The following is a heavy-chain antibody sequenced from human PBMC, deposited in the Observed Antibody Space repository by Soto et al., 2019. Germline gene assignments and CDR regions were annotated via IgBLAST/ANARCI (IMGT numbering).Heavy chain of an antibody. Sequence: GGSLRLSCTGSGFTFGDYAMSWFRQAPGKGLEWVGFIRSKTYEGTPEYAASLRGRFPISRDDSKSIAYLQMNSLKTEDTGANYCVSGSSGYYRGVHDYWGQGTLVTVSS. CDR1: GFTFGDYA. J-gene: IGHJ4*02. V-gene: IGHV3-49*03. CDR3: VSGSSGYYRGVHDY. D-gene: IGHD3-22*01. CDR2: IRSKTYEGTP.